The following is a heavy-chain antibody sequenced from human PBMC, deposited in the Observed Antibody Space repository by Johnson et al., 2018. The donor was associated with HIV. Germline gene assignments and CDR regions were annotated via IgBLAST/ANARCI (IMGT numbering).Heavy chain of an antibody. CDR2: INWNGGSK. J-gene: IGHJ3*02. CDR1: GFTFDDHG. CDR3: ERVQYFDWFGAFDI. V-gene: IGHV3-20*04. Sequence: LRLSCAASGFTFDDHGMSWVRQVPGKGLEWVSGINWNGGSKDYADSVKGRFTISRDNSKNTLYLQMNSLRAEDTAIYYCERVQYFDWFGAFDIWGQGTMVTVSS. D-gene: IGHD3-9*01.